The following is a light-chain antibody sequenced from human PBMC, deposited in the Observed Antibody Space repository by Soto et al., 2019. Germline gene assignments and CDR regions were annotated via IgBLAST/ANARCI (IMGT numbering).Light chain of an antibody. V-gene: IGKV1-39*01. CDR3: QKTYSPPCT. Sequence: DIQMTQSPSSLSASVGDRVTITCRASHTFSSFLNWYQQKRGKPPTLLIYGAFNLRSGVPSRFAGSGGGAEFRLTISSLQPGDFETYYCQKTYSPPCTFGHGTSLELK. CDR2: GAF. J-gene: IGKJ2*02. CDR1: HTFSSF.